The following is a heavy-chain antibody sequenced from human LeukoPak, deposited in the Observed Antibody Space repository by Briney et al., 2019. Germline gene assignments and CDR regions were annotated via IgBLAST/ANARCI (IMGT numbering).Heavy chain of an antibody. J-gene: IGHJ4*02. Sequence: GGSLRLSCAASGFTFSSYAMSWVRQAPGKGLEWVSAISGSGGSTYYADSVKGRFTISRDNAKNSLYLQMNSLRAEDTAVYYCAREFEADYGSGNLGDYWGQGTLVTVSS. CDR2: ISGSGGST. D-gene: IGHD3-10*01. CDR1: GFTFSSYA. CDR3: AREFEADYGSGNLGDY. V-gene: IGHV3-23*01.